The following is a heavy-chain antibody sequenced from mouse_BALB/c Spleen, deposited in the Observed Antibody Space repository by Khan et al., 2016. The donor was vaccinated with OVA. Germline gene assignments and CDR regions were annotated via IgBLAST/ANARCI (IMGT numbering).Heavy chain of an antibody. J-gene: IGHJ4*01. V-gene: IGHV3-1*02. D-gene: IGHD2-1*01. CDR3: VRDGNYMDY. CDR1: GYSITSGYS. Sequence: VQLQQSGPDLVKPSQSLSLTCTVTGYSITSGYSWHWIRQFPGNKLEWLGYIYFSGSINYNPSLKSRISITRDASKNQFFLQLNSVTTEDTATYYCVRDGNYMDYWGQGASVPVSS. CDR2: IYFSGSI.